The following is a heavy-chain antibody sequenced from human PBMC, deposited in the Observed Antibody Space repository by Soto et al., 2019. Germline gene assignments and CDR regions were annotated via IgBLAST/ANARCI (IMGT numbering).Heavy chain of an antibody. V-gene: IGHV4-30-2*01. J-gene: IGHJ4*02. D-gene: IGHD3-10*01. CDR2: IYHSGST. Sequence: TLSLTCAVSGGSISSGGYSWSWIRQPPGKGLEWIGYIYHSGSTYYNPSLKSRVTISVDRSKNQFSLKLSSVTAADTAVYYCAKQTGSGSYYNVGSGGHFDHWGQGTLVTVSS. CDR3: AKQTGSGSYYNVGSGGHFDH. CDR1: GGSISSGGYS.